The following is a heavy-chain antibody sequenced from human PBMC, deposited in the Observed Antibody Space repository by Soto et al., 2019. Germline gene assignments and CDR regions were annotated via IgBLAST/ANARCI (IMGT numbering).Heavy chain of an antibody. CDR1: GGTFSSYA. CDR2: IIPIFGTA. V-gene: IGHV1-69*01. Sequence: QVQLVQSGAEVKKPGSSVKVSCKASGGTFSSYAISWVRQAPGQGLEWMGGIIPIFGTANYAQKFQGRVTITADESTSTAYMELSSLRSEDTAVYYCASPGSGSPLPPYYYYYGMDVWGQGTTVTVSS. CDR3: ASPGSGSPLPPYYYYYGMDV. J-gene: IGHJ6*02. D-gene: IGHD3-10*01.